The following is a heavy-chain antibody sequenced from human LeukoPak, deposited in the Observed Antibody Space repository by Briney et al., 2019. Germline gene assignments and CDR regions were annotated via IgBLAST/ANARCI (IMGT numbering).Heavy chain of an antibody. CDR1: GYTFTSYG. CDR2: ISASNGNT. Sequence: GASVKVSCKASGYTFTSYGISWVRQAPGQGLDWMGWISASNGNTNYAQKLQGRVTMTTDTSTSTAYMELRSLRSDDTAVYYCARYYRDDILTGPFPDVWGEGTTVTVPS. J-gene: IGHJ6*04. V-gene: IGHV1-18*01. D-gene: IGHD3-9*01. CDR3: ARYYRDDILTGPFPDV.